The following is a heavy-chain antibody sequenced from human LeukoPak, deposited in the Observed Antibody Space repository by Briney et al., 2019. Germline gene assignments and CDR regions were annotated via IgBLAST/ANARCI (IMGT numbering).Heavy chain of an antibody. Sequence: GGSLRLSCAASGFTFSSYSMNWVRQAPGKGLEWVSSISSSSYIYYADSVKGRFTISRDNSKNTLYLQMNSLRAEDTAVYYCARVGGYGRTYYYYYGMDVWGQGTTVTVSS. CDR3: ARVGGYGRTYYYYYGMDV. CDR2: ISSSSYI. D-gene: IGHD5-18*01. V-gene: IGHV3-21*01. J-gene: IGHJ6*02. CDR1: GFTFSSYS.